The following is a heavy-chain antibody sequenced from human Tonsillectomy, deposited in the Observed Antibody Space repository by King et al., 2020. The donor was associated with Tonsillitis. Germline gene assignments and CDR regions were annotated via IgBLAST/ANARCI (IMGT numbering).Heavy chain of an antibody. J-gene: IGHJ6*03. V-gene: IGHV3-7*04. CDR3: ARETDNPYYDFWSGYSSNYMDV. CDR1: GFTFSSYW. D-gene: IGHD3-3*01. CDR2: IKQDGSEK. Sequence: VQLVESGGGLVQPGGSLRLSCAASGFTFSSYWMSWVRQAPGKGLEWVANIKQDGSEKYYVDSVKGRFTISRDNAKKSLYLQMNSLRAEDTAVYYCARETDNPYYDFWSGYSSNYMDVWGKGTTVTVSS.